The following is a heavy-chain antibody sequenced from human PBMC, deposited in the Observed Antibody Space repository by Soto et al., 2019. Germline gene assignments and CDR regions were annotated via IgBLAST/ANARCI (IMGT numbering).Heavy chain of an antibody. V-gene: IGHV3-21*05. J-gene: IGHJ5*02. CDR2: ISSSSGYT. D-gene: IGHD2-15*01. Sequence: GGSLRLSCAASGFTFSSYGMNWFRQAPWKWLEWISYISSSSGYTNYADSVRGRFTISRDIAKNSLYLQMNSLRADDTAVYYCARRRSSDNWFDPWGQGTLVTVSS. CDR3: ARRRSSDNWFDP. CDR1: GFTFSSYG.